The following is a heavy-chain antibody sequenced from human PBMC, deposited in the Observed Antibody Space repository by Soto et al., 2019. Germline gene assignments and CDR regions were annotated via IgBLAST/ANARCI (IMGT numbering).Heavy chain of an antibody. CDR1: GFTFRSYG. Sequence: GGSLRLSCAASGFTFRSYGMHWVRQAPGRGLEWLAVISDDGTNKYLADSVKGRLTLSRDNSRNTLSLEINNLRPEDTAVYYCGKDTLDCSGGDCPLYYYYGMDVWGQGTTVTVSS. CDR2: ISDDGTNK. J-gene: IGHJ6*02. V-gene: IGHV3-30*18. CDR3: GKDTLDCSGGDCPLYYYYGMDV. D-gene: IGHD2-15*01.